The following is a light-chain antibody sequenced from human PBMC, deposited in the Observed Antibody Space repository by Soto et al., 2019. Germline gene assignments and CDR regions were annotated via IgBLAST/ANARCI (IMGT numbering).Light chain of an antibody. CDR1: PSVLYSSNNKNY. V-gene: IGKV4-1*01. CDR3: QQYYSTPQT. J-gene: IGKJ1*01. Sequence: DIVMTQSPDSLAVSLGERATINCKSSPSVLYSSNNKNYLAWYQQKPGQPPKLLIYWASTRESGVPDRFSGSGSGTDFTLTISSLQAEDVAVYYCQQYYSTPQTFGQGTKGDIK. CDR2: WAS.